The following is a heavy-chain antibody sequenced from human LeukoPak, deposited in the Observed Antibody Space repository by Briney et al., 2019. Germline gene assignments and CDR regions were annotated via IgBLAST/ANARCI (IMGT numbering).Heavy chain of an antibody. Sequence: SETLSLTCTVSGGSISSYYWSWIRQPPGKGLEWIGYIYYSGSTNYNPSLKSRVTISVDTSKNQFSLKLSSVTAADTAVYYCARSRPYDYGGRPWFDPWGQGTLVTVSS. J-gene: IGHJ5*02. CDR1: GGSISSYY. CDR2: IYYSGST. D-gene: IGHD4-23*01. V-gene: IGHV4-59*01. CDR3: ARSRPYDYGGRPWFDP.